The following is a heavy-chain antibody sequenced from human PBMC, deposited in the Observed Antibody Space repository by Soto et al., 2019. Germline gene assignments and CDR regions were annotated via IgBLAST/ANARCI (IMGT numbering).Heavy chain of an antibody. CDR3: SRVVPSAEAWFGP. CDR2: ISLYSDGT. D-gene: IGHD2-2*01. V-gene: IGHV1-18*01. CDR1: GYTFSNYG. J-gene: IGHJ5*02. Sequence: QVQLVQSGGEVKRPGASVKVSCKTSGYTFSNYGITWVRQAPGQPLEWLGWISLYSDGTNYAQKFQGRVSMTTDTSTTTAYIELRSLRSDDTALYYGSRVVPSAEAWFGPLGQGTLVTVSS.